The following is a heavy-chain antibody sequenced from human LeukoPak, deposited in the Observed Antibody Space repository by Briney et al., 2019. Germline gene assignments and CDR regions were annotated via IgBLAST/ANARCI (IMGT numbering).Heavy chain of an antibody. Sequence: PGGSLRLSCAASGFIFSNYYMSWIHQTPGKGLEWVSYMSSTGSTKYYADSVKGRFTISRDNAKNSLYLQMNSLRAEDTAVYYCAELGITMIGGVWGKGTTVTISS. V-gene: IGHV3-11*04. CDR3: AELGITMIGGV. CDR2: MSSTGSTK. J-gene: IGHJ6*04. CDR1: GFIFSNYY. D-gene: IGHD3-10*02.